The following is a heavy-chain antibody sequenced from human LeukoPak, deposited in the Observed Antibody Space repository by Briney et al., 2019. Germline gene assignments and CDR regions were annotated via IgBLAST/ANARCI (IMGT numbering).Heavy chain of an antibody. CDR2: MKYDGSEK. D-gene: IGHD6-13*01. J-gene: IGHJ4*02. CDR1: GFTFSSYW. CDR3: ARDIEAAGLFLDY. V-gene: IGHV3-7*01. Sequence: GGSLRLSCAASGFTFSSYWMSWVRQAPGQGLEWVANMKYDGSEKYYVDSVKGRFTISRDNAKNSLYLQMNSLRAEDTAVYHCARDIEAAGLFLDYWGQGTLVTVSS.